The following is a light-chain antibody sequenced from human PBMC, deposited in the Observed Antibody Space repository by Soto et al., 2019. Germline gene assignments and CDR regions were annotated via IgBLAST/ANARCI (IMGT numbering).Light chain of an antibody. J-gene: IGKJ3*01. CDR2: YAS. Sequence: EVVMTQSPATLSVSPGERVTLSCRASESVHRNLAWYHQQPAQGPSLLIYYASTRATGVPDRFTGSGSGTEFTLTISSLQSEDFGVYHGQHYSNWPPTFGRGTKVEIK. CDR1: ESVHRN. CDR3: QHYSNWPPT. V-gene: IGKV3-15*01.